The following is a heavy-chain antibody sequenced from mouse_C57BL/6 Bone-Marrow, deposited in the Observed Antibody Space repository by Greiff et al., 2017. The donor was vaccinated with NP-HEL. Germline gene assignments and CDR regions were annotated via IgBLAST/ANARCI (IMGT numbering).Heavy chain of an antibody. CDR3: ARSRIYWYFDV. Sequence: EVMLVESGGDLVKPGGSLKLSCAASGFTFSSYGMSWVRQTPDKRLEWVATISSGGSYTYYPDSVKGRFTISRDNAKNTLYLQMSSLKSEDTAMYYCARSRIYWYFDVWGTGTTVTVSS. CDR1: GFTFSSYG. J-gene: IGHJ1*03. D-gene: IGHD1-1*01. V-gene: IGHV5-6*02. CDR2: ISSGGSYT.